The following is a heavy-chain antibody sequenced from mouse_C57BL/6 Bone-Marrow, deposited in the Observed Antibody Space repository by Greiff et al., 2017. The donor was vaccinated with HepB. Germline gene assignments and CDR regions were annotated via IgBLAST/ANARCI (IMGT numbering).Heavy chain of an antibody. CDR2: ISNLAYSI. D-gene: IGHD2-4*01. CDR3: ASLYEYFYAMDY. Sequence: EVKLVESGGGLVQPGGSLKLSCAASGFTFSDYGMAWVRQAPRKGPEWVAFISNLAYSIYYADTVTGRFTISRENAKNTLYLEMSSLRSEDTAMYYCASLYEYFYAMDYWGQGTSVTVSS. J-gene: IGHJ4*01. CDR1: GFTFSDYG. V-gene: IGHV5-15*01.